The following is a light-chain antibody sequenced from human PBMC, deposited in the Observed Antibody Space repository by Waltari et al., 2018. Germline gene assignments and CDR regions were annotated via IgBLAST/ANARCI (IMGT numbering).Light chain of an antibody. J-gene: IGKJ5*01. CDR1: QSVSRY. V-gene: IGKV3-11*01. Sequence: EIVLTQSPATLSLSPGEIATLSCRASQSVSRYLAWYQQKPGQALRLLIYDASNRATGIPARFSGSGSGTDFTLTISSLEPEDFAIYYCQQRTSWPAITFGQGTRLEIK. CDR2: DAS. CDR3: QQRTSWPAIT.